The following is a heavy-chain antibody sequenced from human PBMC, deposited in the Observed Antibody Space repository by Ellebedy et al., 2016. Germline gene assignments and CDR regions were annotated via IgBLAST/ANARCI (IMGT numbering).Heavy chain of an antibody. D-gene: IGHD1-26*01. J-gene: IGHJ5*02. CDR2: IIPIVAIP. CDR1: GGTFNNYA. CDR3: TTSHRIMGATAWFDP. V-gene: IGHV1-69*04. Sequence: SVKVSXKASGGTFNNYAIHWVRQAPGQGLEWMGRIIPIVAIPNYEQKFRGRVTITADKPTRTAYMELSSLRSDDTAVYYCTTSHRIMGATAWFDPWGQGTQVTVSS.